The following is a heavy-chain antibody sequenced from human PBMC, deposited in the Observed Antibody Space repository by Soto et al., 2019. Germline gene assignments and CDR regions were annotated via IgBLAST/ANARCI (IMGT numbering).Heavy chain of an antibody. D-gene: IGHD4-17*01. J-gene: IGHJ2*01. CDR3: ASDYGDYRYWYFDL. Sequence: QLQLQESGSGLVKPSQTLSLTCAVSGGSISSGGYSWSWIRQPPGKGLEWIGYIYHSGSTYYNPSLKSRVTISVDRSKNQFSLKLSSVTAVDTAVYYCASDYGDYRYWYFDLWGRGTLVTVSS. CDR1: GGSISSGGYS. CDR2: IYHSGST. V-gene: IGHV4-30-2*01.